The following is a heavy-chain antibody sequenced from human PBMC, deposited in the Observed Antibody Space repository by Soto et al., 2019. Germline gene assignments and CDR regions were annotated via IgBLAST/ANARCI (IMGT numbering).Heavy chain of an antibody. CDR3: AKDTLSGWTSAGFDY. D-gene: IGHD6-19*01. CDR2: TNWNSGSI. Sequence: EVQLVESGGGLVQPGRSLRLSCAASGFTFDDYAMHWVRKAPGKGLEWVSGTNWNSGSIGYADSVKGRFTISRDNAKHSRYLQMNSLSGEDTALYYCAKDTLSGWTSAGFDYWGQGTRVTVSS. CDR1: GFTFDDYA. J-gene: IGHJ4*02. V-gene: IGHV3-9*01.